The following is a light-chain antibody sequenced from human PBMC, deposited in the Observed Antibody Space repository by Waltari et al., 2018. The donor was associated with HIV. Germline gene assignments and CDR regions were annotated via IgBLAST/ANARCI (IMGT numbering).Light chain of an antibody. CDR3: NSRDSSGHHVV. CDR1: TLSRYT. Sequence: SSELTQDPAVSVPLRQTLRITCPGDTLSRYTAHRYQEKPGQAHVLVIYGRNNRPSGIPDRFSGSSSGNTASLTITGAQAEDEADYYCNSRDSSGHHVVFGGGTKLTVL. J-gene: IGLJ2*01. CDR2: GRN. V-gene: IGLV3-19*01.